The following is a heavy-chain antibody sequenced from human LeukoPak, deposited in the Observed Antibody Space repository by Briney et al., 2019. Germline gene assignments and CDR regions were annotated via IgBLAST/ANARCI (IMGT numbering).Heavy chain of an antibody. D-gene: IGHD3-16*01. J-gene: IGHJ4*02. CDR3: ASAYTYVRLGDH. CDR1: GLSFSNYW. Sequence: GGSLRLSCAVSGLSFSNYWMHWVRQAPGKGLVWVARTNLHGTAVDYADSVKGRFTISRDNAKNTLFLPMNSLRAEDTAVYYCASAYTYVRLGDHWGQGTLVTVSS. CDR2: TNLHGTAV. V-gene: IGHV3-74*01.